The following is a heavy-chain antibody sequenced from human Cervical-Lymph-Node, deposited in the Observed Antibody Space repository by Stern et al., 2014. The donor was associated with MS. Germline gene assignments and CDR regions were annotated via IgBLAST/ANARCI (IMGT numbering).Heavy chain of an antibody. CDR1: GGSISNTNW. D-gene: IGHD5-12*01. CDR2: IYHSGTT. Sequence: VQLVESGPGLVKPSGTLSLTCAVSGGSISNTNWWGWVRQTPGMGLEWIGEIYHSGTTNFSPSLKSRVTMSVDKSQNQFSLVLKSVTAADTAIYYCARVNSGYNWFDYWGQGTLVTVSS. V-gene: IGHV4-4*02. CDR3: ARVNSGYNWFDY. J-gene: IGHJ4*02.